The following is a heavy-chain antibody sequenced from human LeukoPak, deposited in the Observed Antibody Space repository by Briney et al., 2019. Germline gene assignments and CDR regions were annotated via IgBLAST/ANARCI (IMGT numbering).Heavy chain of an antibody. D-gene: IGHD3-22*01. CDR3: ARVNSSGYYIFDY. V-gene: IGHV4-38-2*02. CDR1: GYSISSGYY. Sequence: SETLSLTCTASGYSISSGYYWGWIRQPPGKGLEWIGSIYHSGSTYYNPSLKGRVTISVDTSKNQFSLKLSSVTAADTAVYYCARVNSSGYYIFDYWGQGTLVTVSS. CDR2: IYHSGST. J-gene: IGHJ4*02.